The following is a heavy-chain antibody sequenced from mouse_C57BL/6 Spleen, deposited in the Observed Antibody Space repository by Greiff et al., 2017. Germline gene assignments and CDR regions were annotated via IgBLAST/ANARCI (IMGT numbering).Heavy chain of an antibody. J-gene: IGHJ4*01. CDR3: ARTGTRAMDY. D-gene: IGHD3-3*01. Sequence: EVQLQQSGPELVKPGASVKMSCKASGYTFTDYNLHWVKQSHGKSLEWIGYINPNNGCTSYNPKFKGKATLTVNKSSSTAYMEPRSLTSEVSAVYYCARTGTRAMDYWGQGTSVTVSS. CDR1: GYTFTDYN. V-gene: IGHV1-22*01. CDR2: INPNNGCT.